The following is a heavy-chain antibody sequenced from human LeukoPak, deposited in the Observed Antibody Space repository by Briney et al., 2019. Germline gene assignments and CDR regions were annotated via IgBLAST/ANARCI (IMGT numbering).Heavy chain of an antibody. J-gene: IGHJ4*02. V-gene: IGHV3-30-3*01. CDR1: GFTFSSYA. CDR3: AALKGGHFDY. CDR2: ISYDGSNK. D-gene: IGHD3-16*01. Sequence: GGSLRLSCAASGFTFSSYAMHWVRQAPGKGLEWVALISYDGSNKYYADSVKGRFTISRDNSKNTLYLQMNSLRAEDTAVYYCAALKGGHFDYWGQGTLVTASS.